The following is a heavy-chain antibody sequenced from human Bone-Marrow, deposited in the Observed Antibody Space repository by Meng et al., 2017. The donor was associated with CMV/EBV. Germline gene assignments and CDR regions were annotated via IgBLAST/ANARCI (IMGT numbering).Heavy chain of an antibody. J-gene: IGHJ3*01. CDR2: INHSGST. V-gene: IGHV4-34*01. Sequence: SAPLSLTCAVYGGSFSGYYWSWIRQPPGKGLEWIGEINHSGSTNYNPSLKSRVTISVDTSKNQFSLKLSSVTAADTAVYYCARTAYCGGDCYAVKLWGQGTMVTVSS. CDR3: ARTAYCGGDCYAVKL. CDR1: GGSFSGYY. D-gene: IGHD2-21*01.